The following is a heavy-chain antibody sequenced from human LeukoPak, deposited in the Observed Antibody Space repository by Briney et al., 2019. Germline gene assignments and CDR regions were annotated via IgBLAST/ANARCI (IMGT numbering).Heavy chain of an antibody. J-gene: IGHJ3*02. CDR3: ARDSPFYCTNGVCESDAFDI. D-gene: IGHD2-8*01. CDR1: GFTFSSYG. CDR2: IWYDGSSK. Sequence: PGRSLRLSCAASGFTFSSYGMHWVRQAPGKGLEWVAVIWYDGSSKYYADSVKGRFTISRDNSKNTLYLQMNSLRAEDTAVYYCARDSPFYCTNGVCESDAFDIWGQGTTVTVSS. V-gene: IGHV3-33*01.